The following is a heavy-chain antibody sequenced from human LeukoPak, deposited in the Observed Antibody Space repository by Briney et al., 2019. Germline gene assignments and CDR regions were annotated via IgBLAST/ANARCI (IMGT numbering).Heavy chain of an antibody. Sequence: GGSLRLSCAASGFTFSRNGMHWVRQAPGKGLEWVALIWFDGSKQYYADSVKGRLTISRDNSKNTLFLQMNSLRADDTAVYYCAIAKGPVDIVVAATGVFGYWGQGTLVTVSS. J-gene: IGHJ4*02. CDR1: GFTFSRNG. D-gene: IGHD6-19*01. CDR3: AIAKGPVDIVVAATGVFGY. V-gene: IGHV3-33*01. CDR2: IWFDGSKQ.